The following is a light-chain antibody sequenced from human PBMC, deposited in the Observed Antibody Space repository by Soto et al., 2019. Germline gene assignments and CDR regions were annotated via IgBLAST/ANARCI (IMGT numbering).Light chain of an antibody. CDR1: RSLSSTS. Sequence: EIVLTQSPGTLSLSPGERAALSRRASRSLSSTSLAWYQQRPGQAPRLLIYDVSSRATGIPDRFSGSGSGTDFTLTINRLEPDDFAVYYCQQYGSSPRTFGQGT. CDR2: DVS. J-gene: IGKJ1*01. V-gene: IGKV3-20*01. CDR3: QQYGSSPRT.